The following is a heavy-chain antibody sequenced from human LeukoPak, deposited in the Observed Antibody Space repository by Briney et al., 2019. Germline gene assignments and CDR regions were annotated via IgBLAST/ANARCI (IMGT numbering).Heavy chain of an antibody. Sequence: GGSLRLSCAASGFTFSSYAMSWVRQAPGKGLKWVSAISGSGGSTYYADSVKGRFTISRDNSKNTLYLQMNSLRAEDTAVYYCAKDGDSSGWYGAFRLSNWYFDLWGRGTLVTVSS. CDR3: AKDGDSSGWYGAFRLSNWYFDL. CDR1: GFTFSSYA. J-gene: IGHJ2*01. D-gene: IGHD6-19*01. V-gene: IGHV3-23*01. CDR2: ISGSGGST.